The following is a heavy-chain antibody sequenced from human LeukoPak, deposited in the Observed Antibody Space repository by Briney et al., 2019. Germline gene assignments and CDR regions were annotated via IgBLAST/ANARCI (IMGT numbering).Heavy chain of an antibody. D-gene: IGHD5-18*01. CDR1: GFTFSHYS. Sequence: PGGSLRLSCVASGFTFSHYSLHWVRQAPGKGLEWVAVISYDGSNKYYADSVKGRFTISRDNSKNTLYLQMNSLRAEDTAVYYCARDLAAVRLVDTAMADAFDIWGQGTMVTVSS. V-gene: IGHV3-30-3*01. J-gene: IGHJ3*02. CDR2: ISYDGSNK. CDR3: ARDLAAVRLVDTAMADAFDI.